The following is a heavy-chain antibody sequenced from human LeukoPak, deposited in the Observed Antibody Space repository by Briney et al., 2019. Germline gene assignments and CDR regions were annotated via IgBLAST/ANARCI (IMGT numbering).Heavy chain of an antibody. V-gene: IGHV3-53*01. CDR3: ATLARFAFDI. Sequence: GGSLRLSCAASGLTVSSKDMSWVRQAPGKGLEWVSVIYSGGSTYYADSVKGRFTISRDNSKNTLYLQMNSLRAEDTAVYYCATLARFAFDIWGQETMVTVSS. D-gene: IGHD5-12*01. J-gene: IGHJ3*02. CDR2: IYSGGST. CDR1: GLTVSSKD.